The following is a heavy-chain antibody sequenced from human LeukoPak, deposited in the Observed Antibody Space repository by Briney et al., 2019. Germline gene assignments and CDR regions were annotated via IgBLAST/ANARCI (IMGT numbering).Heavy chain of an antibody. CDR2: INSDGSST. CDR1: GFTFSSYW. Sequence: GGSLRLSCAASGFTFSSYWMHWVRQAPGKGLVWVSRINSDGSSTNNADSVKGRFTISRDNAMNSFFLQMNSLRAEDTAVYYCARLIGDRTIYDYWGQGTLVTVSS. D-gene: IGHD6-6*01. V-gene: IGHV3-74*01. J-gene: IGHJ4*02. CDR3: ARLIGDRTIYDY.